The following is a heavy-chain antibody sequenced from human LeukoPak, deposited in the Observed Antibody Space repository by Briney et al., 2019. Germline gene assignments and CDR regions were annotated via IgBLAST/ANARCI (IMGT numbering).Heavy chain of an antibody. D-gene: IGHD6-19*01. V-gene: IGHV1-18*01. CDR3: ARDLGGRSGWYNYYYFYGMDV. Sequence: GSVKFSCKASGYTFTSYGISWVRQAPGQGLEWMGWISAYNGNTNYAQKLQGRVTMTTDTSTSTAYMELRSLRSDDTAVYYCARDLGGRSGWYNYYYFYGMDVWGQGTTVTVSS. CDR1: GYTFTSYG. CDR2: ISAYNGNT. J-gene: IGHJ6*02.